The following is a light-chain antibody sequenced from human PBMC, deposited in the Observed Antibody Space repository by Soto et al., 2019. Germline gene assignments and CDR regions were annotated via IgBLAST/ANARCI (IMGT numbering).Light chain of an antibody. CDR2: WAS. CDR3: HQHYSTPIT. CDR1: QSLLSSADNLNY. Sequence: DIVLTQSTDSLAVSLAERATINCKSSQSLLSSADNLNYLAWFQQKPGQPPKLLILWASTRESGVPDRFSGSGSGTDFSLTISPLQAEDVATYYCHQHYSTPITFGQGTRLEIK. V-gene: IGKV4-1*01. J-gene: IGKJ5*01.